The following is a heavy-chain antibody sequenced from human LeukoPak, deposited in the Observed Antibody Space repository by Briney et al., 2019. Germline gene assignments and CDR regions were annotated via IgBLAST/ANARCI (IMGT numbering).Heavy chain of an antibody. CDR1: GFTFSSYA. CDR3: AKERSSGLHDAFDI. J-gene: IGHJ3*02. CDR2: VYGGGDKT. D-gene: IGHD6-6*01. Sequence: PGGSLRLSCAASGFTFSSYATNWLRQAPAKGLELVSVVYGGGDKTYYADSVKGRFAISRDNSKNTLYLQMNSLRVGDTAVYYCAKERSSGLHDAFDIWGQGTMVTVST. V-gene: IGHV3-23*01.